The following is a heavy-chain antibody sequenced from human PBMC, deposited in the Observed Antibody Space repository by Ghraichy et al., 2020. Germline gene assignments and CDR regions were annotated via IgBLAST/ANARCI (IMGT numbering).Heavy chain of an antibody. J-gene: IGHJ4*02. CDR2: IYYSGST. CDR3: ARGQYSSGWYLVPYYFDY. V-gene: IGHV4-59*01. D-gene: IGHD6-19*01. Sequence: GSLRLSCTVSGGSISSYYWSWIRQPPGKGLEWIGYIYYSGSTNYNPSLKSRVTISVDTSKNQFSLKLSSVTAADTAVYYCARGQYSSGWYLVPYYFDYWGQGTLVTVSS. CDR1: GGSISSYY.